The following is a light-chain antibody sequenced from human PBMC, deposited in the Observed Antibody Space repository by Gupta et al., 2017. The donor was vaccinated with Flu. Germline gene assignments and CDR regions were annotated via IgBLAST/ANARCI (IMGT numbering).Light chain of an antibody. J-gene: IGLJ2*01. CDR3: NSPDTSSNNPGV. Sequence: SSELTQDPAVSVALGQTVRITCQGDSLRSYYASWYQQKPGQAPVLVIYGKNNRPSGSPARFSCATSGDTAAFTITGAQAEEEADYYCNSPDTSSNNPGVFGGGTKLTVL. CDR1: SLRSYY. V-gene: IGLV3-19*01. CDR2: GKN.